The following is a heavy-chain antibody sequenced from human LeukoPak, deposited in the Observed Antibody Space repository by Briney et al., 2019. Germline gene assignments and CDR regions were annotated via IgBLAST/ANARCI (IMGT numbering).Heavy chain of an antibody. D-gene: IGHD2-2*02. Sequence: GGSLRLSCAASGFTFSSYSMNWVRQAPGKGLEWVSSISSSSSYIYYADSVKGRFTISRDNAKNSLYLQMNSLRAKDTAVYYCARVGDSGYCSSTSCYTDYWGQGTLVTVSS. CDR2: ISSSSSYI. CDR1: GFTFSSYS. V-gene: IGHV3-21*01. J-gene: IGHJ4*02. CDR3: ARVGDSGYCSSTSCYTDY.